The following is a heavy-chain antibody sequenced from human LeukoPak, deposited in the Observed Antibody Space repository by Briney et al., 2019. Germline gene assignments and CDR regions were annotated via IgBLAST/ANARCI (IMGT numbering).Heavy chain of an antibody. Sequence: PSETLSFTCTVSGGSISSSSYYWGWIRQPPGKGLEWIGSIYYSGSTYYNPSLKSRVTISVDTSKNQFSLKLSSVTAADTAVYYCARDPRIDYYDSSGYSNWGQGTLVTVSS. CDR3: ARDPRIDYYDSSGYSN. D-gene: IGHD3-22*01. V-gene: IGHV4-39*07. CDR1: GGSISSSSYY. J-gene: IGHJ4*02. CDR2: IYYSGST.